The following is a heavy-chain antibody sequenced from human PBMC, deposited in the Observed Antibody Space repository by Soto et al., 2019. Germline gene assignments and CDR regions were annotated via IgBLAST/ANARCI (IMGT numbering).Heavy chain of an antibody. CDR3: ARHLRGSDFRGSWGFDF. CDR2: IYNSGSP. V-gene: IGHV4-59*08. Sequence: QVQLQESGPGLVKPWETLSLTCTVSGGSMTNYHWSWIRQPPGKGLEWIGYIYNSGSPSYNPSLKSRVTLLPDTSKNQFSLRLSSVIAADTAVYYCARHLRGSDFRGSWGFDFWGQGTLVTVSS. CDR1: GGSMTNYH. D-gene: IGHD5-12*01. J-gene: IGHJ4*02.